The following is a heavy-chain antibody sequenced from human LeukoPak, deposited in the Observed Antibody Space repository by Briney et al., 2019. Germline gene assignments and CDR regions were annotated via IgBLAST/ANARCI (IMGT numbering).Heavy chain of an antibody. CDR3: AEGFGEPNDY. CDR1: GGSFSGYY. J-gene: IGHJ4*02. Sequence: SETLSLTCAVYGGSFSGYYWSWIRQPPGKGLEWIGEINHSGSTNYNPSLKSRVTISVDTSKNQFSLKLSSVTAADTAVYYCAEGFGEPNDYWGQGTLVTVSS. V-gene: IGHV4-34*01. CDR2: INHSGST. D-gene: IGHD3-10*01.